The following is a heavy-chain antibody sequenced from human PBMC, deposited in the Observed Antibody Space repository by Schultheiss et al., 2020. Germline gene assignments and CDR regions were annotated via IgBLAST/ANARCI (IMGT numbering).Heavy chain of an antibody. CDR1: GYTFTGYY. Sequence: ASVKVSCKASGYTFTGYYMHWVRQAPGQGLEWMGWISAYNGNTNYAQKLQGRVTMTTDTSTSTAYMELRSLRSDDTAVYYCARGGRGMDAFDIWGQGTMVTVSS. D-gene: IGHD3-16*01. CDR2: ISAYNGNT. CDR3: ARGGRGMDAFDI. J-gene: IGHJ3*02. V-gene: IGHV1-18*04.